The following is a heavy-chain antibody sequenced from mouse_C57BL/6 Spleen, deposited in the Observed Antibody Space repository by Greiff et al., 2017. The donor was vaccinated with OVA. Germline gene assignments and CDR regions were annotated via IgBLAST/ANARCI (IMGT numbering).Heavy chain of an antibody. V-gene: IGHV1-61*01. CDR2: IYPSDSET. CDR3: ARSENDGYPYY. D-gene: IGHD2-3*01. J-gene: IGHJ2*01. CDR1: GYTFTSYW. Sequence: QVQLQQPGAELVRPGSSVKLSCKASGYTFTSYWMDWVKQRPGQGLEWIGNIYPSDSETHYNQKFKDKATLTVDKSSSTAYMQLSSLTSEDSAVYYCARSENDGYPYYWGQGTTLIVSS.